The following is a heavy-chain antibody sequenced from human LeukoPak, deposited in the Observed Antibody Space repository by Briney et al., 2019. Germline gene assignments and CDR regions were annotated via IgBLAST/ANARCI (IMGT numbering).Heavy chain of an antibody. CDR2: ISSSSSTI. CDR3: ARDFWSGYYTVLFDY. CDR1: GFTFSSYS. V-gene: IGHV3-48*01. J-gene: IGHJ4*02. Sequence: GGSLRLSCAASGFTFSSYSMNWVRQAPGKGLEWVSYISSSSSTIYYADSVKGRFTISRDNAKNSLYLQMNSLRAEDTAVYYCARDFWSGYYTVLFDYRGQGTLVTVSS. D-gene: IGHD3-3*01.